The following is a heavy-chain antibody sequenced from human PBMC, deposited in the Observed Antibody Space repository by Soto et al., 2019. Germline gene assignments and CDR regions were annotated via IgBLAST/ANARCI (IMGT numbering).Heavy chain of an antibody. CDR2: INAGNGNT. Sequence: ASVKVSCKASGYTFTSYAMHWVRQAPGQRLEWMGWINAGNGNTKYSQKFQGRVTITRDTSASTAYMELSSLRSEDTAVYYCASSTGWSLYHYYGMDFRGQGSTV. J-gene: IGHJ6*02. V-gene: IGHV1-3*01. CDR1: GYTFTSYA. D-gene: IGHD6-19*01. CDR3: ASSTGWSLYHYYGMDF.